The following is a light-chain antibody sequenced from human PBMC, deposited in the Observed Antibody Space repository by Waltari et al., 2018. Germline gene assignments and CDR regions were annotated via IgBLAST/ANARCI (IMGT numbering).Light chain of an antibody. CDR2: DVT. Sequence: QSALTQPASVSGSPGQSITISCTGTSSDVGTYDYVSWYQQHPGKAPKLMLYDVTKRPSGIANRFSGSKSGNTASLTIFGLQAEDEADYYCSSYTTSSTVYVFGTGTKVTVL. CDR1: SSDVGTYDY. J-gene: IGLJ1*01. V-gene: IGLV2-14*03. CDR3: SSYTTSSTVYV.